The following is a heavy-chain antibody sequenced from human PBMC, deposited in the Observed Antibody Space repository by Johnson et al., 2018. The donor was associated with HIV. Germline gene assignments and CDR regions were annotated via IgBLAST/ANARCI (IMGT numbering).Heavy chain of an antibody. J-gene: IGHJ3*02. CDR3: AKDRSNSFDS. D-gene: IGHD5-24*01. CDR1: GFTFDDYA. CDR2: ISWNSGSI. V-gene: IGHV3-9*01. Sequence: VQLVESGGGLVQPGRSLRLSCAASGFTFDDYAMHWVRQAPGKGLEWVSGISWNSGSIGYADSVKGRFTISRDNAKNSLYLQMNSVRAEDTALYYCAKDRSNSFDSWSQGTMVTVSS.